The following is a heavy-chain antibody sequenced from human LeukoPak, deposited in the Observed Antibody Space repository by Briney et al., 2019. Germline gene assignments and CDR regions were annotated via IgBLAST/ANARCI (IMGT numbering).Heavy chain of an antibody. CDR3: ARVFGEDGYNTFSLLS. D-gene: IGHD5-24*01. CDR1: GFTFSDYY. J-gene: IGHJ4*02. V-gene: IGHV3-11*05. CDR2: IYNRSSHK. Sequence: PGGSLTLSCAASGFTFSDYYMSWIRQPPGKGLEWVAYIYNRSSHKNYGDLMKGRIIIFRDNDKNSMYQQMHSLGVDNTAFLYCARVFGEDGYNTFSLLSWGQGTLVTASS.